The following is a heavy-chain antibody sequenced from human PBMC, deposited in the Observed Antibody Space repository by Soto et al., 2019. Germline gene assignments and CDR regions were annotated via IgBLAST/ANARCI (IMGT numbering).Heavy chain of an antibody. Sequence: QARLVESGGGLVEPGGSLRLSCTASGFTFGDFYMMWFRQAPGRGREWLSYITKTGTTIYHADPVKGRFSVSRDNARSSLYLQMNSLRAEDTAVYYCARPNWNSRGGVYNLWGQGTLVTVSS. CDR3: ARPNWNSRGGVYNL. J-gene: IGHJ4*02. CDR1: GFTFGDFY. V-gene: IGHV3-11*01. D-gene: IGHD3-16*01. CDR2: ITKTGTTI.